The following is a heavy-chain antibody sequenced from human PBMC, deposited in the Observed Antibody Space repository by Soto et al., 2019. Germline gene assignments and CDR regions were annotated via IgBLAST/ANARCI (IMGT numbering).Heavy chain of an antibody. J-gene: IGHJ5*02. CDR1: GGTFSSYA. CDR3: ARRFANRDYALEGVRPNRFHP. D-gene: IGHD4-17*01. CDR2: IIPVFGTA. V-gene: IGHV1-69*12. Sequence: QVQLVQSGAEVKKPGSSVKVSCKASGGTFSSYAISWVRQAPGQGLEWMGGIIPVFGTANYAQKFQGRVKITADESTSTAYMELSSLRSEDTAVYYCARRFANRDYALEGVRPNRFHPWGQGTLVTVSS.